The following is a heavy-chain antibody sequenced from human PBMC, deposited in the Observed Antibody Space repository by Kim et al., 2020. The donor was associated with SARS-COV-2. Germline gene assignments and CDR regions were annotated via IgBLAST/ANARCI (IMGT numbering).Heavy chain of an antibody. CDR3: ARDIYYDSSGYYYYWYFDL. CDR2: ISSSSSYI. Sequence: GGSLRLSCAASGFTFSSYSMNWVRQAPGKGLEWVSSISSSSSYIYYADSVKGRFTISRDNAKNSLYLQMNSLRAEDTAVYYCARDIYYDSSGYYYYWYFDLWGRGTLVTVSS. CDR1: GFTFSSYS. D-gene: IGHD3-22*01. V-gene: IGHV3-21*01. J-gene: IGHJ2*01.